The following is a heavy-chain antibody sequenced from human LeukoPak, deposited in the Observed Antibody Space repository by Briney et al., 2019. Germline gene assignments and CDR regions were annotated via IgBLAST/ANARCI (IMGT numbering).Heavy chain of an antibody. CDR1: GFTFSSYA. Sequence: GGSLRLSCAASGFTFSSYAMSWVRQAPGKRLEWVSAISGSGGSTYYADSVKGRFTIFRDNSKNTLYLQMNSLRAEDTAVYYCAKGRNTGSSSWYPRYWGQGTLVTVSS. D-gene: IGHD6-13*01. V-gene: IGHV3-23*01. CDR3: AKGRNTGSSSWYPRY. CDR2: ISGSGGST. J-gene: IGHJ4*02.